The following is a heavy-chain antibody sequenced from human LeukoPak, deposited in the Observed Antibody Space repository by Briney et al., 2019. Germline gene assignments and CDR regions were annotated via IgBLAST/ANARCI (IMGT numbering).Heavy chain of an antibody. CDR2: ISPSGGST. Sequence: ASVKVSCKAFGYTFTSSYMHWVRQAPGQGPEWMGVISPSGGSTTYAQKFQGRVTLTRDMSTSTDYLELSSLRSEDTAVYYWARYNSVRDEAWWFNPWGQGTLVTVSS. J-gene: IGHJ5*02. CDR1: GYTFTSSY. V-gene: IGHV1-46*01. CDR3: ARYNSVRDEAWWFNP. D-gene: IGHD5-24*01.